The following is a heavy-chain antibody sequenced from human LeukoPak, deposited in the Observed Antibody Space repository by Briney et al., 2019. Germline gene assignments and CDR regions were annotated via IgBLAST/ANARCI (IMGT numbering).Heavy chain of an antibody. V-gene: IGHV1-8*03. D-gene: IGHD3-22*01. CDR2: MNPNSGNT. Sequence: GASVKVSCKASGYTFTSYAMNWVRQATGQGLEWMGWMNPNSGNTGYAQKFQGRVTITRNTSISTAYMELSSLRSEDTAVYYCARGRRVITMIVVVRYYYYMDVWGKGTTVTVSS. CDR3: ARGRRVITMIVVVRYYYYMDV. CDR1: GYTFTSYA. J-gene: IGHJ6*03.